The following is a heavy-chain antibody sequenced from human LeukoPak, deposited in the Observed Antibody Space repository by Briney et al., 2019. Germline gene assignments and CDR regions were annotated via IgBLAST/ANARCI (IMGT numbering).Heavy chain of an antibody. CDR1: GFPFSSSS. CDR2: ISSSSSHI. V-gene: IGHV3-21*01. D-gene: IGHD5-24*01. J-gene: IGHJ4*02. Sequence: GGSLRLSCTASGFPFSSSSMNWVRQAPGKGLEWVSSISSSSSHIYYADSVKGRFTISRDNAKNSLYLQMNSLRDEDTAVYYCARTWRDGYNYWGQGTLVTVSS. CDR3: ARTWRDGYNY.